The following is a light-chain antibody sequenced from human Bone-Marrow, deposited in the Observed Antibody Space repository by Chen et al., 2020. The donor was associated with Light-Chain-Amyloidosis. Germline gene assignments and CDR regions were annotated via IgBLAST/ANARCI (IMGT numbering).Light chain of an antibody. Sequence: SYVLTQPSSVSVAPGRTATIACGGNNIGSTSVHWYQQTPGQAPLLAVYDDSDRPSGIPERLSGSNSGNTATLTISRVEAGDEADYYCQVWDRSSDRPVFGGGTKLTVL. CDR3: QVWDRSSDRPV. CDR2: DDS. V-gene: IGLV3-21*02. J-gene: IGLJ3*02. CDR1: NIGSTS.